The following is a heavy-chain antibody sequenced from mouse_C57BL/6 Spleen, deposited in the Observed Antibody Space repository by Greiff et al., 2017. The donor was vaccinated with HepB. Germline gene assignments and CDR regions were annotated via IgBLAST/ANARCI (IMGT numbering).Heavy chain of an antibody. J-gene: IGHJ4*01. V-gene: IGHV5-17*01. CDR3: ASSSNDAMDY. CDR2: ISSGSSTI. D-gene: IGHD2-5*01. CDR1: GFTFSDYG. Sequence: EVKLMESGGGLVKPGGSLKLSCAASGFTFSDYGMHWVRQAPEKGLEWVAYISSGSSTIYYADTVKGRFTISRDNAKNTLFLQMTSLRSEDTAMYYCASSSNDAMDYWGQGTSVTVSS.